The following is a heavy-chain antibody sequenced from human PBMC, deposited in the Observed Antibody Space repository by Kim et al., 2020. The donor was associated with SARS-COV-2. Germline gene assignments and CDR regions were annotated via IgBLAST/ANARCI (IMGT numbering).Heavy chain of an antibody. CDR3: ARDYAGGRLRQSNWYFDL. V-gene: IGHV4-59*01. D-gene: IGHD3-16*01. CDR1: GGSISSYY. Sequence: SETLSLTCTVSGGSISSYYWSWIRQPPGKGLEWIGYIYYSGSTNYNPSLKSRVTISVDTSKNQFSLKLSSVTAADTAVYYCARDYAGGRLRQSNWYFDLWGRGTLVTVSS. J-gene: IGHJ2*01. CDR2: IYYSGST.